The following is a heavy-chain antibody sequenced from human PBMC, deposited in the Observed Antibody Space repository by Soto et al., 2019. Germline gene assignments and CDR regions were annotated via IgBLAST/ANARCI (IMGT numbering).Heavy chain of an antibody. CDR2: ISGSGGST. CDR3: AKTPVPYSGSYAYYFDY. CDR1: GFTFSSYA. D-gene: IGHD1-26*01. V-gene: IGHV3-23*01. Sequence: GGSLRLSCAASGFTFSSYAMSWVRQAPGKGLEWVSAISGSGGSTYYADSVKGRFTISRGDSKNTLYLQMNSLRAEDTAVYYCAKTPVPYSGSYAYYFDYWGQGTLVTVSS. J-gene: IGHJ4*02.